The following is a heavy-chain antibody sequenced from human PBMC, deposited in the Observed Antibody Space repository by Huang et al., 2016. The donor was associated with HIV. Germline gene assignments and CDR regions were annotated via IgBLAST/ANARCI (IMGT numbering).Heavy chain of an antibody. Sequence: QVQLVQSGGEVKKPGASVKVSCKASGYTFASYGISWVRQAPGQGLEWMGWISSYNGNTNDAQKLQGRVTMTTDTSTSTAYMELRSLRSDDTAVYYCARGYSSSWYGYYFDYWGQGTLVTVSS. J-gene: IGHJ4*02. V-gene: IGHV1-18*04. CDR1: GYTFASYG. CDR3: ARGYSSSWYGYYFDY. CDR2: ISSYNGNT. D-gene: IGHD6-13*01.